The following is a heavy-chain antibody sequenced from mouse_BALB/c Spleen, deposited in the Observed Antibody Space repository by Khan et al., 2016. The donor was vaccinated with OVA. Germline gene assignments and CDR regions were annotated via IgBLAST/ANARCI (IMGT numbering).Heavy chain of an antibody. V-gene: IGHV1-5*01. Sequence: EVQLQQSGTVLARPGASVKMSCKASGYRFTSYWMHWVKQRPGQGLEWIGAIYPGISDTRYNQKFKGKAKMTAVTSASTAYIEFSRLTTEDSSVSYGARAYDALCFDYWGQGTTLTVSA. J-gene: IGHJ2*01. CDR2: IYPGISDT. CDR1: GYRFTSYW. CDR3: ARAYDALCFDY. D-gene: IGHD2-3*01.